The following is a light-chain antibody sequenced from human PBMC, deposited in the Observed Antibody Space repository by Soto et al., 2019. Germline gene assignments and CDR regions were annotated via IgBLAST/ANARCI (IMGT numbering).Light chain of an antibody. V-gene: IGLV3-1*01. CDR2: QDR. Sequence: SYELTQPPSVSVSPGQTASITCSGDKLGDKYASWYPQKPGQSPVVVIYQDRKRPSGIPERFSGSNSGNTATLTISGTQAMDEADYYCQAWDSKTVVFGGGTKLTVL. J-gene: IGLJ2*01. CDR1: KLGDKY. CDR3: QAWDSKTVV.